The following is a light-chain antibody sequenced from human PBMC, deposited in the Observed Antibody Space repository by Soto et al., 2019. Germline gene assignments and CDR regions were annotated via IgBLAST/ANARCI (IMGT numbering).Light chain of an antibody. Sequence: QSALAQPASVSGSPGQSITISCTGSSSDVGTYNYVSWYQQHPGKAPKLMLFEVINRPSGISNRFSGSKSGNTASLTISGLQSEDEAVYYCISYTNGNTAVVFGGGTKLTVL. J-gene: IGLJ2*01. CDR2: EVI. CDR1: SSDVGTYNY. CDR3: ISYTNGNTAVV. V-gene: IGLV2-14*01.